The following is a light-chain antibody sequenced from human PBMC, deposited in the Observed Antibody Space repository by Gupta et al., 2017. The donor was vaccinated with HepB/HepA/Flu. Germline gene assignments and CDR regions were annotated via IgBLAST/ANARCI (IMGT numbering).Light chain of an antibody. J-gene: IGKJ4*01. Sequence: GDRVTITCRASLGISSYLAWYQQKPGKAPKLLIYATSTLQGGVPSRFSGSGSGTDFTLTINSLQPEDFATYDGQHLNAFSGGTKVEIK. V-gene: IGKV1-9*01. CDR1: LGISSY. CDR3: QHLNA. CDR2: ATS.